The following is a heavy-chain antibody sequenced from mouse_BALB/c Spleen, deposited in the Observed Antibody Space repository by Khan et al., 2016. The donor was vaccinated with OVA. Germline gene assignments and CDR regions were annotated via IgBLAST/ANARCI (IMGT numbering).Heavy chain of an antibody. CDR1: GFSLNTYG. J-gene: IGHJ3*01. V-gene: IGHV2-2*01. D-gene: IGHD2-14*01. CDR2: IRSGGST. Sequence: QVQLKESGPGLVQPSQSLSITCTVSGFSLNTYGIHWIRQSQGKGLEWLGVIRSGGSTDYNGAFISRLNITKDNSKSQVFFKMNSLQADDTAIYYCARNSYMSDFTYWGQGTLVTVSA. CDR3: ARNSYMSDFTY.